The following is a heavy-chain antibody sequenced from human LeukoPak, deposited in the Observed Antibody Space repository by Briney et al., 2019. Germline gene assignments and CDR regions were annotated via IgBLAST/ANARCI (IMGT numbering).Heavy chain of an antibody. Sequence: GGSLRLSCAASGFTFSSYGMHWVRQAPGKGLEWVAVISYDGSNKYYADSVKGRFTISRDNSKNTLYLQMNSLRAEDTAVYYCAKDHPGVYYYSGGPDYWGQGTLVTVSS. CDR1: GFTFSSYG. J-gene: IGHJ4*02. CDR3: AKDHPGVYYYSGGPDY. V-gene: IGHV3-30*18. D-gene: IGHD3-10*01. CDR2: ISYDGSNK.